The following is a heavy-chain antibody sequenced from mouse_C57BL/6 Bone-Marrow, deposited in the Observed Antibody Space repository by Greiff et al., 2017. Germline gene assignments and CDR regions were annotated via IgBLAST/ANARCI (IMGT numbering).Heavy chain of an antibody. CDR1: GYTFTDYE. J-gene: IGHJ4*01. CDR2: IDPETGGT. Sequence: VQLQQSGAELVRPGASVTLSCKASGYTFTDYEMHWVKQTPVHGLEWIGAIDPETGGTAYNQKFKGKAILTADKSSSTAYMELRSLTSEDSAVYYCSPTLLRLYAMDYWGQGTSVTVSS. V-gene: IGHV1-15*01. CDR3: SPTLLRLYAMDY. D-gene: IGHD1-2*01.